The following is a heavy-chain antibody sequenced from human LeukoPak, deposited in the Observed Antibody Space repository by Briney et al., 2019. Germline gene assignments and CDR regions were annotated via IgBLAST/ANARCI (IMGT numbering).Heavy chain of an antibody. Sequence: MASQTLSLTCTVSGGSVSSGTYYWSWIRQPAGKGLEWIGHIYTSESNNYNPSLKSRVAISVDTSKNQFSLKLTSVTAADTAVYYCARDDWTYCSSTTCPDAYIWGQGTMVTVSS. D-gene: IGHD2-2*01. CDR3: ARDDWTYCSSTTCPDAYI. CDR2: IYTSESN. J-gene: IGHJ3*02. CDR1: GGSVSSGTYY. V-gene: IGHV4-61*09.